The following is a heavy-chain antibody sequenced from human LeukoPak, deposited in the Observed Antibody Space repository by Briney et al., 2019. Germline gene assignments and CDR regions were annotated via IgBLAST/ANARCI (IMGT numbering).Heavy chain of an antibody. V-gene: IGHV1-69*01. CDR3: ANSGSYYQYGFDY. D-gene: IGHD1-26*01. Sequence: SVKVSCKASGGTFFNYGVTWVRQAPGQGLEWMGGIIPIFGTANYAQKFQGRVTITADESTSTAYMELSSLRSEDTAVYYCANSGSYYQYGFDYWGQGTLVTVSS. CDR1: GGTFFNYG. CDR2: IIPIFGTA. J-gene: IGHJ4*02.